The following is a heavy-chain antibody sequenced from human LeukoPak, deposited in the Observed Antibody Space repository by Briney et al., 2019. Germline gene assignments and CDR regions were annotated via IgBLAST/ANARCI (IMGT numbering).Heavy chain of an antibody. V-gene: IGHV3-30*04. D-gene: IGHD3-22*01. J-gene: IGHJ4*02. Sequence: GRSLRRSCAASGFTFSNYAIHWVRQAPGKGLEWVAVISNDGSVEYHADSVKGRVTISRDNSKNTVSLQMSSLRAEDTAIYYCARASENTTVVTFYFDYWGQGALVTVSS. CDR2: ISNDGSVE. CDR1: GFTFSNYA. CDR3: ARASENTTVVTFYFDY.